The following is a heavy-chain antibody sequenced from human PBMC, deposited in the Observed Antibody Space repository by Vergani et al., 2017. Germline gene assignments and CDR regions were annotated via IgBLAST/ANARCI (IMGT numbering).Heavy chain of an antibody. CDR1: GFSFNTYG. Sequence: QVQLVETGGGVVQPGGSLRLYCATSGFSFNTYGAHWVRQAPGKGLGWVAFIGYDGRIKYNVDSVKGRFTISRDTSKKTLSLQMRRLRADDTAVYYCAKDGRENSDYGYFDYWGQGTLVTVSS. D-gene: IGHD4-17*01. V-gene: IGHV3-30*02. J-gene: IGHJ4*02. CDR2: IGYDGRIK. CDR3: AKDGRENSDYGYFDY.